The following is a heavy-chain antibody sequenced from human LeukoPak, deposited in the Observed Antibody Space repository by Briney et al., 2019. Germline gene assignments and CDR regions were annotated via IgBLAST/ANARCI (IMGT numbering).Heavy chain of an antibody. CDR3: ATEKLGYCSSTSCPIDY. Sequence: ASVKVSCKVSGYTLTELSMHWVRQAPGKGLEWMGGFDPEDGETIYAQKFQGRVTMTEDTSTDTAYMELSSLRSEDTAVYYCATEKLGYCSSTSCPIDYWGQGTLVTVSS. CDR1: GYTLTELS. D-gene: IGHD2-2*01. CDR2: FDPEDGET. V-gene: IGHV1-24*01. J-gene: IGHJ4*02.